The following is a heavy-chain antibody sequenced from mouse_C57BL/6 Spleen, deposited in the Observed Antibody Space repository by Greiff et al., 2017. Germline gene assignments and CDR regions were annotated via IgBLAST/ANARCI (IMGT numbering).Heavy chain of an antibody. V-gene: IGHV1-54*01. CDR3: ARTQDHYGYAMDY. Sequence: QVQLQQSGAELVRPGTSVKVSCKASGYAFTNYLLEWVKQRSGRGHVGIGVIKPGSGGTNYNEKFKGKATLTADTSSSTAYMQLSSLTSEDSAVYFCARTQDHYGYAMDYWGQGTSVTVSS. D-gene: IGHD1-1*02. CDR2: IKPGSGGT. CDR1: GYAFTNYL. J-gene: IGHJ4*01.